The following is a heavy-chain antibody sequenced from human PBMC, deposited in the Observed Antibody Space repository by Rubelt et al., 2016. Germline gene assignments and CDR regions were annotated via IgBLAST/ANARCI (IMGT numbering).Heavy chain of an antibody. CDR2: ISSSSSTI. CDR1: S. J-gene: IGHJ5*02. CDR3: ARGPDRQARGGAVWP. Sequence: SMNWVRQAPGKGLEWVSYISSSSSTIYYADSVKGRFTISRDNAKNSLYLQMNSLRAEDTAVYYCARGPDRQARGGAVWPWGQGTLVTVSS. V-gene: IGHV3-48*04. D-gene: IGHD3-10*01.